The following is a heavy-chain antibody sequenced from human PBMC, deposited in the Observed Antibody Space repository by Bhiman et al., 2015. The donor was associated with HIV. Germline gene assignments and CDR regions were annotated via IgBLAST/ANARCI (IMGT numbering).Heavy chain of an antibody. D-gene: IGHD5-24*01. V-gene: IGHV3-7*05. CDR1: GFTFNSYW. J-gene: IGHJ5*02. CDR3: ARAYRDAYNP. Sequence: EVQLVESGGGLVKPGGSLRLSCAASGFTFNSYWMTWVRQAPGKGLEWLANIKQDGSEKYCVDSVKGRFTISRDNAKSSLYLQMNSLRAEDTAVYYCARAYRDAYNPWGQGTLVTVSS. CDR2: IKQDGSEK.